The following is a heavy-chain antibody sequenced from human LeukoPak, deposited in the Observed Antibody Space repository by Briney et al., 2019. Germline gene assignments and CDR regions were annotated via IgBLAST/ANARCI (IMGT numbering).Heavy chain of an antibody. CDR2: ISWNSGSI. CDR1: GFTFDDYA. J-gene: IGHJ4*02. V-gene: IGHV3-9*01. D-gene: IGHD3-22*01. Sequence: GGSLRLSCAASGFTFDDYAMHWVRQAPGKGLEWVSGISWNSGSIGYADSVKGRFTISRDNAKNSLYLQMNSLRAEDTALYYCAKLDYYDSSGYYLAPGYFDYWGQGTLVTVSS. CDR3: AKLDYYDSSGYYLAPGYFDY.